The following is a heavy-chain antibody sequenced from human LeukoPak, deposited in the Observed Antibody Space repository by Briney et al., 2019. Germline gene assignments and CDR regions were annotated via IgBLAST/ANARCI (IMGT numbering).Heavy chain of an antibody. J-gene: IGHJ4*02. Sequence: AGSLSLSCAASGFTFSNAWMSWVSHAPGKGLEWVGRIKSKTDGGTADYAAPVKGRFTISRDDSKNTVFLQMNTLKTEDTAVYYCSTAFSGWLYFDFWGQGTLVTVSS. D-gene: IGHD6-19*01. CDR2: IKSKTDGGTA. CDR1: GFTFSNAW. V-gene: IGHV3-15*01. CDR3: STAFSGWLYFDF.